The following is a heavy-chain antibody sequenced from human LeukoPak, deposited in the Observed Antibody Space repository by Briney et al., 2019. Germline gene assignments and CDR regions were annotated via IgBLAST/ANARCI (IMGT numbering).Heavy chain of an antibody. V-gene: IGHV4-61*05. J-gene: IGHJ4*02. CDR3: ARSSESYDSSGYYSYYFDY. CDR1: GGSISSSSYY. D-gene: IGHD3-22*01. CDR2: IYYSGST. Sequence: SETLSLTCTVSGGSISSSSYYWGWIRQPPVKGLEWIGYIYYSGSTNYNPSLKSRVTISADTSKNQFSLKLSSVTAADTAVYYCARSSESYDSSGYYSYYFDYWGQGTLVTVSS.